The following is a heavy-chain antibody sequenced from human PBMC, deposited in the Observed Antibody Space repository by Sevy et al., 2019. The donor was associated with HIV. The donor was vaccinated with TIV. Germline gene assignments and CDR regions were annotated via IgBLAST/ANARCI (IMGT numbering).Heavy chain of an antibody. D-gene: IGHD3-3*01. CDR2: ISSSGSTT. J-gene: IGHJ6*02. CDR3: AKRGGHYDLGMDV. Sequence: GGSLRLSCTASGFTFSSFEMTWVRQAPGKGLEWVSYISSSGSTTYYTNSVKGRFTISRDNAKNSLYLQMNSLRAEDTAVYYCAKRGGHYDLGMDVWGQGTTVTVSS. CDR1: GFTFSSFE. V-gene: IGHV3-48*03.